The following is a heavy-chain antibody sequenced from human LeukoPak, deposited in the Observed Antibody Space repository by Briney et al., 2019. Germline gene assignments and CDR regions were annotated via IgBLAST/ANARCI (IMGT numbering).Heavy chain of an antibody. CDR3: AKRGGTYSYFYYMDV. J-gene: IGHJ6*03. V-gene: IGHV3-30*02. D-gene: IGHD1-26*01. CDR2: IQYDGNTK. Sequence: PGGSLRLSCVASGFTFTTYAMQWIRQAPGKGLEWVAFIQYDGNTKYYVDSVKGRFTISRDTSKNTVFLQMSSLRADDTAVYYCAKRGGTYSYFYYMDVWGKGTTVTVSS. CDR1: GFTFTTYA.